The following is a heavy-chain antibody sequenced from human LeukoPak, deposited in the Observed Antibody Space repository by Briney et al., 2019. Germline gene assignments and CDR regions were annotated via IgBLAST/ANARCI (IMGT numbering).Heavy chain of an antibody. CDR2: ISAYNGNT. V-gene: IGHV1-18*01. CDR1: GYTFTSYG. D-gene: IGHD3-22*01. Sequence: ASVTVSCKASGYTFTSYGISWVRQAPGQGLEWMGWISAYNGNTNYAQKLQGRVTMTTDTSTSTAYMELRSLRSDDTAVYYCARDLGDLYYYDSSGYLAFDIWGQGTMVTVSS. J-gene: IGHJ3*02. CDR3: ARDLGDLYYYDSSGYLAFDI.